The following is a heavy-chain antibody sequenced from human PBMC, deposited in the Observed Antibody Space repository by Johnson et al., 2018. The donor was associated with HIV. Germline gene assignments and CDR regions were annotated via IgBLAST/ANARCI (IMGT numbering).Heavy chain of an antibody. CDR2: ISYDGSNK. Sequence: QVQLVESGGGVVQPGRSLRLSCAASGFTFSNYAMHWVRQAPGKGLEWVAVISYDGSNKYSADSVKGRFTISRDNSKNTLYLQMNSLRTEDTALYYCARPDSGRYRDAFDLWGQGTMVTVSS. CDR3: ARPDSGRYRDAFDL. D-gene: IGHD1-26*01. CDR1: GFTFSNYA. J-gene: IGHJ3*01. V-gene: IGHV3-30-3*01.